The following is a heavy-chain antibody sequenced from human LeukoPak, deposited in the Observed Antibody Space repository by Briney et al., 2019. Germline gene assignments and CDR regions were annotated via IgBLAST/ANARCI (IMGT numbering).Heavy chain of an antibody. CDR3: ARDRNYGDTFHI. V-gene: IGHV4-30-2*01. D-gene: IGHD1-7*01. CDR2: IYHSGRT. Sequence: PSETLSLTCAVSGGSISSGGYSWSWIRRPPGKGLEWIGYIYHSGRTYYNPSLKSRVTISVDRSKNQFSLKLSSVTAADTAVYYCARDRNYGDTFHIWGQGTMVTVSS. CDR1: GGSISSGGYS. J-gene: IGHJ3*02.